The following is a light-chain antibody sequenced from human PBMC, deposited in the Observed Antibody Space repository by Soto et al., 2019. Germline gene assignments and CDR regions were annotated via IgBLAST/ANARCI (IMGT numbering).Light chain of an antibody. CDR2: DVS. Sequence: QAVVTQPASVSGSPGQSITISCTGTSSDVGGYNYVSWYQQHPGKAPKLMIYDVSNWPSGVSNRFSGSKSGNTASLTISGLQAEDEADYYCSSYTSSSTLGFGGGTKLTVL. CDR1: SSDVGGYNY. V-gene: IGLV2-14*01. CDR3: SSYTSSSTLG. J-gene: IGLJ3*02.